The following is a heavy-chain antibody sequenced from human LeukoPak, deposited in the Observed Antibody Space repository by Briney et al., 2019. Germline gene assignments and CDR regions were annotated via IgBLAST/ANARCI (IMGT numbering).Heavy chain of an antibody. Sequence: ASVKVSCKASRYTFTGYYMHWVRQAPGQGLEWMGRINPNSGGTNYAQKFQGRVTMTRDTSISTAYMELSRLRSDDTAVYYCARDTGFQIGLVGYWGQGTLITVSS. J-gene: IGHJ4*02. CDR1: RYTFTGYY. CDR3: ARDTGFQIGLVGY. CDR2: INPNSGGT. D-gene: IGHD1-14*01. V-gene: IGHV1-2*06.